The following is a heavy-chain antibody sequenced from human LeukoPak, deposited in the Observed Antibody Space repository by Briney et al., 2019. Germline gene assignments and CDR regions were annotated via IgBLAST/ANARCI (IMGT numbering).Heavy chain of an antibody. Sequence: GRSLRLSCAASGFTFSSYAMHWVRQAPGKGLEWVAVISYDGSNKYYADSVKGRFTISRDNSKNTLYLQMNSLRAEDTAVYYCARDELLWFGESGGYFDYWGQGTLVTVSS. CDR2: ISYDGSNK. D-gene: IGHD3-10*01. CDR1: GFTFSSYA. CDR3: ARDELLWFGESGGYFDY. J-gene: IGHJ4*02. V-gene: IGHV3-30-3*01.